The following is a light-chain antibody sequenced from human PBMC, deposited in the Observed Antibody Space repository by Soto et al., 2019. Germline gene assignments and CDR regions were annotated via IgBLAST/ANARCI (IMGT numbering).Light chain of an antibody. CDR2: GAS. CDR3: QQYGSSP. CDR1: QSVSSSY. Sequence: EIVLTQSPGTLSLSPGERATLSCRASQSVSSSYLAWYQQKPGQAPRLLIYGASSRATGIPDRFSGSGSGKDFTLTSSRLEPEDFAEYYCQQYGSSPLGQGTRLEIK. V-gene: IGKV3-20*01. J-gene: IGKJ5*01.